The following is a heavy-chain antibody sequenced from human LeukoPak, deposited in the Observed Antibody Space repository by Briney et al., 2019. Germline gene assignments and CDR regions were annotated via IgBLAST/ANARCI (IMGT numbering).Heavy chain of an antibody. CDR3: ARGYWNDWFDY. CDR2: ISPYHGNT. V-gene: IGHV1-18*01. J-gene: IGHJ4*02. CDR1: GYSFTNYG. D-gene: IGHD1-1*01. Sequence: GASVKVSCKASGYSFTNYGITWVRQAPGQGLEWMGWISPYHGNTHYAQRLQGRVTMTTDTSTSTAYMEVRSLRSDDTAVYYCARGYWNDWFDYWGQGTLVTVSS.